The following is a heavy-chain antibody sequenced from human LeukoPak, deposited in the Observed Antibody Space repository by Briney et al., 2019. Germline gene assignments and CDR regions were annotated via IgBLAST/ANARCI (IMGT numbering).Heavy chain of an antibody. J-gene: IGHJ4*02. CDR2: IYPGDSDT. CDR1: GYSFTNYW. Sequence: GESLKISCKTSGYSFTNYWIGWVRQMPGKGLEWMGIIYPGDSDTKYSPSFQGQVTISADKSISTAYLRWTSLKASDTAMYYCARQRESSGWPFDYWGRGTLVTVSS. CDR3: ARQRESSGWPFDY. D-gene: IGHD6-19*01. V-gene: IGHV5-51*01.